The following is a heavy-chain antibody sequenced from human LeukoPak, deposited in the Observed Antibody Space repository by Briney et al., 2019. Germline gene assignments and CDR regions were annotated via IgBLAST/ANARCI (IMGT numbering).Heavy chain of an antibody. CDR3: ARENHRYYYDSSGYYGY. D-gene: IGHD3-22*01. CDR2: IWYDGSNK. Sequence: GSLRLSCAASGFTVSSNYMSWVRQAPGKGLGWVAVIWYDGSNKYYADSVKGRFTISRDNSKNTLYLQMNSLRAEDTAVYYCARENHRYYYDSSGYYGYWGQGTLVTVSS. V-gene: IGHV3-33*08. J-gene: IGHJ4*02. CDR1: GFTVSSNY.